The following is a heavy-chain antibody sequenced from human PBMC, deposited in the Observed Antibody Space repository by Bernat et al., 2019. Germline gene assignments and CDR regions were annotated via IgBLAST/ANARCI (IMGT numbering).Heavy chain of an antibody. CDR3: AREGGYAPEVSFDY. V-gene: IGHV3-30-3*01. CDR2: ILSDGFKK. D-gene: IGHD2-2*01. J-gene: IGHJ4*02. CDR1: GFTFSSYT. Sequence: QVQLVESGGGVVQPGRSLRLSCAASGFTFSSYTMHWVRQPPGKGLEWVTIILSDGFKKYYADSVKGRFTISRDKSKKTLYLQMNSLRAEDTAVYDCAREGGYAPEVSFDYWGQGTLVTVSS.